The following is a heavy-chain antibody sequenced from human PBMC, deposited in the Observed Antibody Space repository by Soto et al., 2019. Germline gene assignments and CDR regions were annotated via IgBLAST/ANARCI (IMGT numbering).Heavy chain of an antibody. V-gene: IGHV3-48*02. CDR2: ISASRTTI. D-gene: IGHD1-26*01. CDR1: GFTFTDYS. CDR3: ARDGRRGYDLDV. Sequence: EGQLVESGGGLVQPGGSLRLSCTVSGFTFTDYSLNWVRQAPGKGLEWLSYISASRTTIYYAASVRGRFTVSRDNAKNALDLQMNSLRDEDAAVYYCARDGRRGYDLDVWGQGTMVTVSS. J-gene: IGHJ6*02.